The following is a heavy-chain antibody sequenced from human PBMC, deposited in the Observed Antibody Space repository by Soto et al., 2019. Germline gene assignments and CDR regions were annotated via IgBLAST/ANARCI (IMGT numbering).Heavy chain of an antibody. CDR1: GGTFSSYA. D-gene: IGHD3-3*01. V-gene: IGHV1-69*06. J-gene: IGHJ6*02. CDR2: IIPIFGTA. Sequence: QVQLVQSGAEVKKPGSSVKVSCKASGGTFSSYAISWVRQAPGQGLEWMGGIIPIFGTANYAQKFQGRVTITADKSTSAAYMELSSLRSEDKAVYYCARGVTRFLEWLYREYYYGMDVWGQGTTVTVSS. CDR3: ARGVTRFLEWLYREYYYGMDV.